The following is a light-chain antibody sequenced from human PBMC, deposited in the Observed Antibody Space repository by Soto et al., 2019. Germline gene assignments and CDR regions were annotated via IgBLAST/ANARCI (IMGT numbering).Light chain of an antibody. CDR2: RNN. J-gene: IGLJ2*01. V-gene: IGLV1-47*01. CDR3: VAWDDSLSGVV. CDR1: SSNIGSNY. Sequence: QSVLTQPPSASGTPGQRVTISCSGSSSNIGSNYVYWYQQLPGTAPKLLIYRNNQRPSGVPDRFSGSKSGTSASLAISGLRSEDESDYYCVAWDDSLSGVVFAGGTKVTVL.